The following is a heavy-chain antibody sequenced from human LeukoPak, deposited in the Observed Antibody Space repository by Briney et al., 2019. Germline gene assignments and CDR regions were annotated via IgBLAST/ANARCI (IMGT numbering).Heavy chain of an antibody. CDR1: GGSISSSSYY. D-gene: IGHD3-16*02. CDR3: ARHVHDYVWGSYRQNFDY. Sequence: SETLSLTCTVSGGSISSSSYYWGWIRQHPGKGLEWIGSIYYSGSTYYNPSLKSRVTISVDTSKNQFSLKLSSVTAADTAVYYCARHVHDYVWGSYRQNFDYWGQGTLVTVSS. CDR2: IYYSGST. J-gene: IGHJ4*02. V-gene: IGHV4-39*01.